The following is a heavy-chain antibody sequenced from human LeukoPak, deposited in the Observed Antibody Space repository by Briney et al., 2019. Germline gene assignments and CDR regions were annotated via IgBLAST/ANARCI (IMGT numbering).Heavy chain of an antibody. J-gene: IGHJ3*02. D-gene: IGHD2-15*01. Sequence: PGGSLRLSCAASGFTFSSYGMSWVRQAPGKGLEWVSSISSSSSYIYYADSVKGRFTISRDNAKNSLYLQMNSLRAEDTAVYYCAGEGVVVVAAIRYAFDIWGQGTMVTVSS. V-gene: IGHV3-21*01. CDR1: GFTFSSYG. CDR2: ISSSSSYI. CDR3: AGEGVVVVAAIRYAFDI.